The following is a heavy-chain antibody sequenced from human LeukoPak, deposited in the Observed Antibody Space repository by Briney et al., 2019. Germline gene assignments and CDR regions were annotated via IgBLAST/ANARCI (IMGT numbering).Heavy chain of an antibody. CDR2: ISGSSSYI. D-gene: IGHD6-19*01. Sequence: PGGSLRLSCAASGFTFSSYWMHWVRQAPGKGLVWVSSISGSSSYIYYADSVKGRFTISRDNSKNTLYLQMNSLRAEDTAVYYCAKEKQWLVQNYYYYYMDVWGKGTTVTISS. CDR1: GFTFSSYW. V-gene: IGHV3-21*01. J-gene: IGHJ6*03. CDR3: AKEKQWLVQNYYYYYMDV.